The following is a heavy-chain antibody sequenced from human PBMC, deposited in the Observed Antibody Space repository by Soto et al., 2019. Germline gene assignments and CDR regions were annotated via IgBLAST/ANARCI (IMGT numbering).Heavy chain of an antibody. CDR3: ARDRDDYGSGTYYNRSDF. Sequence: QVQLVQSGAEVKKPGSSVKVSCKAYGGIFSTYAISWLRQAPGQGLEWMGGIIPLFGTPNYAQRFQGRVTITADESTSTAYMELSRLRYEDTAVYYCARDRDDYGSGTYYNRSDFWGQGTLGTVSS. D-gene: IGHD3-10*01. CDR2: IIPLFGTP. J-gene: IGHJ4*02. V-gene: IGHV1-69*01. CDR1: GGIFSTYA.